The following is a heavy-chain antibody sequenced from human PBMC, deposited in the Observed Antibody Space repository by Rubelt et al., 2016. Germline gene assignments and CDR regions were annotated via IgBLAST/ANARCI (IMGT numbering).Heavy chain of an antibody. CDR3: ATGAVRYHYYMDA. Sequence: QLQLQESGPGLVKPSETLSLTCTVSGGSINSYYWSWIRQPAGKGLEWIGNIYYSGSTYSNPTLKSRVTISVDTSKNQFSLELTSVTAADTAGYYWATGAVRYHYYMDAWGKGTTVTVSS. J-gene: IGHJ6*03. CDR1: GGSINSYY. V-gene: IGHV4-59*04. CDR2: IYYSGST.